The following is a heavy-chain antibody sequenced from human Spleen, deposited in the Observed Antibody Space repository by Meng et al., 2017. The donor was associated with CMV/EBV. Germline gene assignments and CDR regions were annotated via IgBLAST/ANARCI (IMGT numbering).Heavy chain of an antibody. CDR3: ARVRGYNYGQNWFDP. J-gene: IGHJ5*02. CDR2: IATHSGDT. CDR1: GYTFTSYS. D-gene: IGHD5-18*01. V-gene: IGHV1-18*01. Sequence: SGYTFTSYSISWVRQDPGQGLEWLGWIATHSGDTNYVQKIQGRVTMTIDTSTTTAYMELRSLRSDETAVYYCARVRGYNYGQNWFDPWGQGTLVTVSS.